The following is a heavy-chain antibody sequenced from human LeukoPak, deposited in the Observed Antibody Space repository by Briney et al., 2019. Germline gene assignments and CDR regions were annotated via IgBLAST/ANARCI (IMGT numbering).Heavy chain of an antibody. V-gene: IGHV3-23*01. CDR1: GFTFSTYA. D-gene: IGHD2-21*01. CDR2: ISGSGGST. CDR3: AAWYSETTQEHNS. Sequence: GGTLRLSCAASGFTFSTYAMSWVRQAPGKGLEWVSAISGSGGSTYYADSVKGRFTISRDNAKTSLFLQMNSLRAEDTALYYCAAWYSETTQEHNSWGQGTLVTVSS. J-gene: IGHJ4*02.